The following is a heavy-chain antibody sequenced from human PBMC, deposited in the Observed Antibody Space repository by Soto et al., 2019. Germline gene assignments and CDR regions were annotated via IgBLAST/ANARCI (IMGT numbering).Heavy chain of an antibody. Sequence: GGTLRLSCAASGFTFSSYAMSWVRQAPGKGLEWVSTISGSDGRTYSTDSVKGRFTISRDNSRNTAYLQMNSLRVEDTAVYYCAKGVSQYTPLALFDYWGRGTLVTVSS. J-gene: IGHJ4*02. CDR2: ISGSDGRT. V-gene: IGHV3-23*01. D-gene: IGHD5-18*01. CDR3: AKGVSQYTPLALFDY. CDR1: GFTFSSYA.